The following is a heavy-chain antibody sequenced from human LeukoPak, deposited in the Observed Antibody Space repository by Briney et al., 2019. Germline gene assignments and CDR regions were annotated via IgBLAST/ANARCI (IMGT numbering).Heavy chain of an antibody. CDR2: IFPAGPDT. CDR3: ARQGQLSDYSGGS. Sequence: GESLKISCKASGYRFIDHWIGWVRQKPGKGLEWMGIIFPAGPDTRYSPSFQGRVTFSADESITTAYLQWNSLKASDTAMYFCARQGQLSDYSGGSWGPGTLVSVSS. D-gene: IGHD1-1*01. CDR1: GYRFIDHW. V-gene: IGHV5-51*01. J-gene: IGHJ5*02.